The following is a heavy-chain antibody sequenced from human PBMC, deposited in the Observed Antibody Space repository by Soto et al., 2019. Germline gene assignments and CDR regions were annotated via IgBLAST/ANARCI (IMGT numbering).Heavy chain of an antibody. CDR1: GFTFSSYG. CDR2: ISYDGSNK. D-gene: IGHD5-18*01. CDR3: AKLSSGYSYGYENEPADY. V-gene: IGHV3-30*18. Sequence: QTGGSLRLSCAASGFTFSSYGMHWVRQAPGKGLEWVAVISYDGSNKYYADSVKGRFTISRDNSKNTLYLQMNSLRAEDTAVYYCAKLSSGYSYGYENEPADYWGQGTLVTVSS. J-gene: IGHJ4*02.